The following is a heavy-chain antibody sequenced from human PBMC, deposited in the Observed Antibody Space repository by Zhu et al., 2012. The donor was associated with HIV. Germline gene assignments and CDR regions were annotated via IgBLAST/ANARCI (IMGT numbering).Heavy chain of an antibody. J-gene: IGHJ5*02. CDR2: IYYSGST. D-gene: IGHD6-13*01. CDR1: GGSISSSSYY. CDR3: ARGRDAGLAAGWFDP. Sequence: QVQLQESGPGLVKPSETLSLTCIVSGGSISSSSYYWGWIRQPPGKGLEWIGSIYYSGSTYYNPSLKSRVTISVHMSKNQFSLKLSPVTAADTAVYYCARGRDAGLAAGWFDPGAREPWSPSPQ. V-gene: IGHV4-39*07.